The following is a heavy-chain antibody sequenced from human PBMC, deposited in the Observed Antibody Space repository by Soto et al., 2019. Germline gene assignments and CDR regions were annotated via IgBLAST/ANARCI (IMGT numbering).Heavy chain of an antibody. CDR2: ISYDGSNK. Sequence: QVQLVESGGGVVQPGRSLRLSCAASGFTFSSYAMHWVRQAPGKGLEWVAVISYDGSNKYYADSVKGRFTISRDNSKNTLYLQMNTLRDEDTAVYYCASDRSLGSNWYYYLESWGQGTLVTVSS. D-gene: IGHD3-16*01. V-gene: IGHV3-30-3*01. CDR1: GFTFSSYA. J-gene: IGHJ4*02. CDR3: ASDRSLGSNWYYYLES.